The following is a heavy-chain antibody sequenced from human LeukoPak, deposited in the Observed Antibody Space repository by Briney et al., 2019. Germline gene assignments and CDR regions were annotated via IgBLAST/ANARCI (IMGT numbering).Heavy chain of an antibody. V-gene: IGHV3-33*01. CDR3: ARDKAARHLDY. CDR1: GFNFSNHG. Sequence: GGSLRLSCAASGFNFSNHGMHWVRQAPGKGLEWVAVIWYDGSSKYYADSVKGRFTISRDNSKNTVYLQMNSLRAEDTAVYYCARDKAARHLDYWGQGALVTVSS. CDR2: IWYDGSSK. J-gene: IGHJ4*02. D-gene: IGHD6-6*01.